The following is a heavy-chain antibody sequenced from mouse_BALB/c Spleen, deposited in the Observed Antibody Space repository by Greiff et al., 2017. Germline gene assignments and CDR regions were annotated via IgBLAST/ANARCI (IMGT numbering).Heavy chain of an antibody. CDR3: ARRDYYGSSSFDY. V-gene: IGHV1S56*01. CDR1: GYTFTSYD. Sequence: QVQLQQSGPELVKPGASVKISCKASGYTFTSYDINWVKQRPGQGLEWIGWIYPGDGSTKYNEKFKGKATLTADKSSSTAYMQLSSLTSENSAVYFCARRDYYGSSSFDYWGQVTTLTVSS. CDR2: IYPGDGST. J-gene: IGHJ2*01. D-gene: IGHD1-1*01.